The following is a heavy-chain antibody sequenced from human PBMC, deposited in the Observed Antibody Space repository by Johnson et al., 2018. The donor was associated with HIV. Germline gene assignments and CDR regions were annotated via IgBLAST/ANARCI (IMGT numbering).Heavy chain of an antibody. V-gene: IGHV3-23*04. CDR2: ISGSGGST. J-gene: IGHJ3*02. Sequence: VQLVESGGGVVQPGGSLRLSCAASGFTFNTYAMSWVRQAPGKGLEWVSAISGSGGSTYYADSVKGRFTISRDNSKTTLYLQMNSLRAEDTAVYYCARAGRQQLVLDAFDIWGQGTMVTVSS. CDR1: GFTFNTYA. D-gene: IGHD6-13*01. CDR3: ARAGRQQLVLDAFDI.